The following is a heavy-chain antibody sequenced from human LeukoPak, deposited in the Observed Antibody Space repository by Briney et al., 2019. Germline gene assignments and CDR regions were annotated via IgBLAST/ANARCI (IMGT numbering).Heavy chain of an antibody. V-gene: IGHV3-74*01. CDR3: ASSVQLWFLFDY. D-gene: IGHD5-18*01. J-gene: IGHJ4*02. CDR1: GFTFSSYW. Sequence: GGSLRLSCAASGFTFSSYWMHWVRQAPGKGLVWVSRINSDGSSTSYADSVKGRFTISRDNAKNSLYLQMNSLRAEDTAVYYCASSVQLWFLFDYWGQGTLVTVSS. CDR2: INSDGSST.